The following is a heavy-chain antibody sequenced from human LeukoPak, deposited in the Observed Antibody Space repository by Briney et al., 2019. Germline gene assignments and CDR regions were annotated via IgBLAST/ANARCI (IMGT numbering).Heavy chain of an antibody. CDR3: ARRPRDTSGYYLGAFHD. Sequence: GGSLRLSCAASGFTFTNYAMTWVRQAPGKGLEWVSVIGASGADTYYSDSVKGRFTVSRVNSQNTLFLHMSSLRAEDTAVYFCARRPRDTSGYYLGAFHDWGQGTTVTVSS. CDR2: IGASGADT. V-gene: IGHV3-23*01. CDR1: GFTFTNYA. J-gene: IGHJ3*01. D-gene: IGHD3-22*01.